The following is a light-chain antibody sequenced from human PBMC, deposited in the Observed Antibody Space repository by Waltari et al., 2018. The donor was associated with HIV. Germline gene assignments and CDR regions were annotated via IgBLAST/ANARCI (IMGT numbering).Light chain of an antibody. V-gene: IGKV1-39*01. CDR1: QDIKKN. J-gene: IGKJ5*01. CDR3: QQSHRTPLT. Sequence: DIQMTQSPSSVSADVGDRVIITCRASQDIKKNVNWYQQKPGRSPLLLIYSASGLHSGVPSTFSGSGSGLEFNLTIAALEAEDSALFYCQQSHRTPLTFGGGTRLEIK. CDR2: SAS.